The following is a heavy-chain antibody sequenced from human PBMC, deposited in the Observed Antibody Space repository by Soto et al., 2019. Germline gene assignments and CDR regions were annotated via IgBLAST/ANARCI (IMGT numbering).Heavy chain of an antibody. Sequence: SVKVSFTASGGTFSSYAISWVRQAPGQGLEWMGGIIPIFGTANYAQKFKGRVTITADESTSTAYMELSSLRSEDTAVYYRARARETENGLDVWGQGTTGTVSS. D-gene: IGHD1-26*01. J-gene: IGHJ6*02. CDR3: ARARETENGLDV. CDR2: IIPIFGTA. V-gene: IGHV1-69*13. CDR1: GGTFSSYA.